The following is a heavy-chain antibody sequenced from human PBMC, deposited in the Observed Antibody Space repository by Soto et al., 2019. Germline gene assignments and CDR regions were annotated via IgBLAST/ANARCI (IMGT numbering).Heavy chain of an antibody. D-gene: IGHD4-4*01. CDR1: GFTFSSYG. J-gene: IGHJ6*02. V-gene: IGHV3-30*18. CDR2: ISSDGSNK. CDR3: ANDSVATDIRAYYSGMDV. Sequence: QVQLVESGGGVVQPGRSLRLSCEASGFTFSSYGMHWVRQAPGKGLEWVAVISSDGSNKYYADYVKGRFTISRDNSKKTLYMQMNSLRAEDTAVYYCANDSVATDIRAYYSGMDVWVQCTTVTVSS.